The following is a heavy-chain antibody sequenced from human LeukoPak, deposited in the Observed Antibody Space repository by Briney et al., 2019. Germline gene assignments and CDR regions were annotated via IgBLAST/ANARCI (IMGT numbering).Heavy chain of an antibody. J-gene: IGHJ4*02. CDR3: VRTTPNWGADY. CDR2: MSPNSGDT. D-gene: IGHD3-16*01. CDR1: GYAFTSYD. V-gene: IGHV1-8*01. Sequence: GASVKVSCKASGYAFTSYDINWVRQATGQGLEWMGWMSPNSGDTGYAQELHGRLTMTRDTSISTAYMELSSLRSEDTAVYYCVRTTPNWGADYWGQGTLVTVSS.